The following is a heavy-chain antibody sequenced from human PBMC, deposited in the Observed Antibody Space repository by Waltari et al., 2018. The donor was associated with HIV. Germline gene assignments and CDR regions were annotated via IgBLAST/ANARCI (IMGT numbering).Heavy chain of an antibody. CDR2: IQTDTGNT. J-gene: IGHJ1*01. CDR3: VRDLSPMGKSGWYDS. D-gene: IGHD6-19*01. V-gene: IGHV1-18*04. Sequence: QVRLVQSGAEVKKPGASVKVSCKASGFSFTKYGFSWVRQAPGQGLEWMGWIQTDTGNTESEEKFQGRVTSTRDTFRNRIYMELTTLKSDNCAIYYCVRDLSPMGKSGWYDSWGQGTVVTVSS. CDR1: GFSFTKYG.